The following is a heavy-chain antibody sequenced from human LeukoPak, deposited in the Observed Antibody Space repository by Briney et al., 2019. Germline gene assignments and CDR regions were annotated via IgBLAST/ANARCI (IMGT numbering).Heavy chain of an antibody. V-gene: IGHV4-61*02. Sequence: SQTLSLTCTVSGGSISSGSYYWSWIRQPAGKGLEWIGRIYTSGSTNYNPSLKSRVTISVDTSKNQFSLKLSSVTAADTAVYYCARGRCSGGSCYPGSIWFDPWGQGTLVTVSS. CDR1: GGSISSGSYY. D-gene: IGHD2-15*01. CDR3: ARGRCSGGSCYPGSIWFDP. CDR2: IYTSGST. J-gene: IGHJ5*02.